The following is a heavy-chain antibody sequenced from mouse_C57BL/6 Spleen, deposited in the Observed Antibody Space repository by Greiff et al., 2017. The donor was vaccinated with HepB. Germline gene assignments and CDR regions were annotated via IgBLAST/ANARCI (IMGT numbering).Heavy chain of an antibody. Sequence: VKLLESGAELVRPGASVTLSCKASGYTFTDYEMHWVKQTPVHGLEWIGAIDPETGGTAYNQKFKGKAILTADKSSSTAYMELRSLTSEDSAVYYCTRSYGSPWYFDVWGTGTTVTVSS. CDR2: IDPETGGT. CDR1: GYTFTDYE. V-gene: IGHV1-15*01. D-gene: IGHD1-1*01. J-gene: IGHJ1*03. CDR3: TRSYGSPWYFDV.